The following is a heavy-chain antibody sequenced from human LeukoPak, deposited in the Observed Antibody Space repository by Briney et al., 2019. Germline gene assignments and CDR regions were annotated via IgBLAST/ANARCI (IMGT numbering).Heavy chain of an antibody. CDR3: TRGYSYDPFDY. D-gene: IGHD5-18*01. CDR2: IRSKAYGGTT. J-gene: IGHJ4*02. CDR1: GFTFGDYA. Sequence: GGSLRLSCTASGFTFGDYAMSWVRQAPGKGLKWVGFIRSKAYGGTTEYAASVKGRFTISRDDSKSIAYLQMNSLKTEDTAVYYCTRGYSYDPFDYWGQGTLVTVSS. V-gene: IGHV3-49*04.